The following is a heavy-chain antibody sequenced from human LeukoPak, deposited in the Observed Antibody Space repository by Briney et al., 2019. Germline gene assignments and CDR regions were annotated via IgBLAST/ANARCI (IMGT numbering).Heavy chain of an antibody. Sequence: SSETLSLTCTVSGGSISSYYWSWIRQPPGKGLEWIAYIYYSGSTNYNPSLESRVTISVDTSKNQFSLKLSSVTAADTAVYYCARGNYGSGSYYVVDFDYWGQGTLVTVSS. CDR3: ARGNYGSGSYYVVDFDY. CDR1: GGSISSYY. D-gene: IGHD3-10*01. CDR2: IYYSGST. V-gene: IGHV4-59*01. J-gene: IGHJ4*02.